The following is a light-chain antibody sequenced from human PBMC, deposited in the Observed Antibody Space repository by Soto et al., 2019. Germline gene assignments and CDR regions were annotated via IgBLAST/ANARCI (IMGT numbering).Light chain of an antibody. J-gene: IGKJ1*01. CDR1: QRVLYSPNNKNY. Sequence: DIVMTQSPDSLAVSLGERATINCKSSQRVLYSPNNKNYLAWYQQKPGQPPKLLIYWASTRESGVPDRFSGRGSGTDFTLTIGSLQAEDVAFYYCQQYHSAPQSFGQGTKVEIK. CDR3: QQYHSAPQS. V-gene: IGKV4-1*01. CDR2: WAS.